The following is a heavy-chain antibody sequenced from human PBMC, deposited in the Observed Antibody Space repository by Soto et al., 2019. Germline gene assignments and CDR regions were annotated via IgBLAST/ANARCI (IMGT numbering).Heavy chain of an antibody. V-gene: IGHV3-23*01. Sequence: EVQLLESGGGLVQPGESLRLSCEASGFTFSSYAMSWVRQAPGKGLEWVSGISGSGGSTYYADSVKGRFTISRDNSKNKLYLQMNSLRAEDRAVYYCSKTYSYGYVGYWGQVTLVTVS. CDR3: SKTYSYGYVGY. J-gene: IGHJ4*02. CDR1: GFTFSSYA. CDR2: ISGSGGST. D-gene: IGHD5-18*01.